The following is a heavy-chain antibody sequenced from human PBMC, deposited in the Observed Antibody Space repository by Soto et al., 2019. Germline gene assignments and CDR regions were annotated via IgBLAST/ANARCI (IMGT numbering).Heavy chain of an antibody. CDR2: IKQDGSEK. J-gene: IGHJ6*03. D-gene: IGHD3-3*01. Sequence: GGSLRLSCAVSGFTFRSSPMSWVRQAPGKGLEWVANIKQDGSEKYYVDSVKGRFTISRDNAKNSLYLQMNSLRAEDTAVYYCARVQHYDFWSGQPRYYYYYYMDVWGKGTTVTVSS. CDR3: ARVQHYDFWSGQPRYYYYYYMDV. V-gene: IGHV3-7*01. CDR1: GFTFRSSP.